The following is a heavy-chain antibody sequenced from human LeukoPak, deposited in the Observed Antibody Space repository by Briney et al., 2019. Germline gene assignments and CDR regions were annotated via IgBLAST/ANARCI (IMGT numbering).Heavy chain of an antibody. CDR3: ARESWFGVHDY. J-gene: IGHJ4*02. D-gene: IGHD3-10*01. V-gene: IGHV3-7*01. Sequence: GGSLRLSCAASGFTFGPYTMSWVRQAPGKGLEWVANIKQDGSEKYYVDSVKGRFTISRDNAKNSLYLQMNSLRAEDTAVYYCARESWFGVHDYWGQGTLVTVSS. CDR2: IKQDGSEK. CDR1: GFTFGPYT.